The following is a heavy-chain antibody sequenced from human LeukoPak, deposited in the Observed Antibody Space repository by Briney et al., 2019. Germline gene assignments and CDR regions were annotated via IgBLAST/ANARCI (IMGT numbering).Heavy chain of an antibody. J-gene: IGHJ4*02. V-gene: IGHV3-74*03. CDR2: VSPDATNS. Sequence: GGSLRLSCAASGFTFSVYYMFWVRQAPGKGLVWVSNVSPDATNSKYADFVEGRFTISRDNAKNTLYLQLNSLRVEDAAVYYCATGYRSAYSWDSWGQGTLVTVSS. D-gene: IGHD5-12*01. CDR3: ATGYRSAYSWDS. CDR1: GFTFSVYY.